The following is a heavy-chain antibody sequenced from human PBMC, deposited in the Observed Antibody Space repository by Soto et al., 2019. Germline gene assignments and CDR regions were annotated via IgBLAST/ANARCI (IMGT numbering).Heavy chain of an antibody. CDR3: ARDNSGIEYGDFDY. D-gene: IGHD1-26*01. Sequence: QVQLVQSGAEVKKPGASVKVSCKASRYTFTGYYLHWVRQAPGQGLEWMGCINPKTGDTTYAQKLQGRGTLTRDTSISTAYMELGRLGSDDTAVYYCARDNSGIEYGDFDYWGQGTLVTVSS. CDR1: RYTFTGYY. CDR2: INPKTGDT. J-gene: IGHJ4*02. V-gene: IGHV1-2*02.